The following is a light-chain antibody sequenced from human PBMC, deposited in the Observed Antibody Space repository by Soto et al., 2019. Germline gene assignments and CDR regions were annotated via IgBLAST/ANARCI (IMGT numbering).Light chain of an antibody. V-gene: IGLV2-14*01. CDR3: SSYTSSSTIERA. CDR1: SSDVGGYNY. CDR2: DVS. Sequence: QSVLAQPASVSGSPGQSITISCTGTSSDVGGYNYVSWYQQHPGKAPKLMIYDVSNRPSGVSNRFSGSKSGNTASLTISGLQAEDEADYYCSSYTSSSTIERAFGTGTKGTDL. J-gene: IGLJ1*01.